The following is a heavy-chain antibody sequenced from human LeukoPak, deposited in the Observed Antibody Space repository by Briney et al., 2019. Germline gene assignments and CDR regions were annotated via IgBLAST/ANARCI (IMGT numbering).Heavy chain of an antibody. J-gene: IGHJ5*02. Sequence: ASVKVSCKASGYTFTGYYMHWVRQAPGQGLEWMGWINPNSGGTNYAQKFQGRVTMTRDTSNSTAYMELSRLRSDDTAVYYCARERNSQITMVRGVWPVWFDPWGQGTLVTVSS. D-gene: IGHD3-10*01. CDR3: ARERNSQITMVRGVWPVWFDP. CDR2: INPNSGGT. V-gene: IGHV1-2*02. CDR1: GYTFTGYY.